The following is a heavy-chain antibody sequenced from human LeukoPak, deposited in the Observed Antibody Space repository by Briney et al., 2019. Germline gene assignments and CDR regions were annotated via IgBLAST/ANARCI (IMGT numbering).Heavy chain of an antibody. CDR1: GGTFSSYA. J-gene: IGHJ3*02. V-gene: IGHV1-69*05. CDR2: IIPIFGTA. CDR3: TMTTVAFDI. Sequence: ASVTVSCKASGGTFSSYAISWVRQAPGQGLEWMGGIIPIFGTANYAQKFQGRVTITTDESTSTAYMELSSLRSEDTAVYYCTMTTVAFDIWGQGTMVTVSS. D-gene: IGHD4-17*01.